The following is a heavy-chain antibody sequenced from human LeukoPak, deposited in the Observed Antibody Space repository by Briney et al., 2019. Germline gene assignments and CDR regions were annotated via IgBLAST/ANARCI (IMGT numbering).Heavy chain of an antibody. Sequence: ASVKVSCKVSGYTLTELSMHWVRQAPGKGLEWMGGFDPEDGETIYAQKFQGRVTMTEDTSTDTAYMELSSLRSEDTAVYYCATLPRDSSSWYFDYWGQGTLVTVSS. CDR3: ATLPRDSSSWYFDY. CDR1: GYTLTELS. V-gene: IGHV1-24*01. D-gene: IGHD6-13*01. CDR2: FDPEDGET. J-gene: IGHJ4*02.